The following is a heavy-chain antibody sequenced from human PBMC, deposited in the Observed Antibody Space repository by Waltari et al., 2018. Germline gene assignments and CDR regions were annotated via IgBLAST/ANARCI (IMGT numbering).Heavy chain of an antibody. V-gene: IGHV4-59*08. D-gene: IGHD6-19*01. CDR2: IRHTGDT. Sequence: QVQLQESGPGLVTSSETLSLTCTVSGVSVSGYFWNWFRQAPGKGPEWIGYIRHTGDTKQNPSLKSRVIMSVDTSRNDFSLRLSSVTAADTAVYYCALWESGWRAFRFWGQGTLGTVSS. J-gene: IGHJ4*03. CDR1: GVSVSGYF. CDR3: ALWESGWRAFRF.